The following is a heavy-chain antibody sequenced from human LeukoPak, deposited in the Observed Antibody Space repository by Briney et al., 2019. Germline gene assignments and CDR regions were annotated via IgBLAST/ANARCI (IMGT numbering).Heavy chain of an antibody. CDR2: IYSSGHT. CDR1: GGSINNYY. CDR3: ARHVGVSKSFDI. D-gene: IGHD2-15*01. Sequence: SETLSLTCPVSGGSINNYYWTWIRQPPGKGLEWIGYIYSSGHTNYNPSLKSRVTISLDTSKTQFSLRLSSVTAADTAVYYCARHVGVSKSFDIWGQGTMVTVSS. V-gene: IGHV4-59*08. J-gene: IGHJ3*02.